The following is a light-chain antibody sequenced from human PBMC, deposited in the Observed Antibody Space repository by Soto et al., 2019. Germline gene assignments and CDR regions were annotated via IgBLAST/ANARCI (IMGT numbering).Light chain of an antibody. CDR2: DVS. Sequence: QSVLTQPASVSGSPGQSITISCTGTSSDVGGYNYVSWYQQHPGKAPKLMIYDVSNRPSGVSNRFSGSKSGNTASLTISGLQAEYEADYYCSSYTSNSPYVFGTGTKVTVL. V-gene: IGLV2-14*01. CDR1: SSDVGGYNY. J-gene: IGLJ1*01. CDR3: SSYTSNSPYV.